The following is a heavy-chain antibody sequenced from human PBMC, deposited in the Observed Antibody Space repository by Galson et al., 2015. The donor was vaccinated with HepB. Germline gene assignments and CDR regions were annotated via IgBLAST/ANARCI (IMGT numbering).Heavy chain of an antibody. CDR2: ISYDGSNK. Sequence: SLRLSCAASGFTFSSYAMHWVRQAPGKGLEWVAVISYDGSNKYYADSVKGRFTISRDNAKSSLYLQMNSLRAEDTALYHCAKLGHPSYYYYYMDVWGKGTTVTVSS. CDR3: AKLGHPSYYYYYMDV. V-gene: IGHV3-30*04. CDR1: GFTFSSYA. J-gene: IGHJ6*03. D-gene: IGHD3-3*02.